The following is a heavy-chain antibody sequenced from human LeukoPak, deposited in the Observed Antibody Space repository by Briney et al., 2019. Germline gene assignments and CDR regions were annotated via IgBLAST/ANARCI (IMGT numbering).Heavy chain of an antibody. Sequence: SVKVSCKASGGTFSSYAISWVRQAPGQGLEWMGGIITLFGTANYAQKFQGRVTITADESTSTAYMELSSLRFEDRAVYYCAMSYGMDVWGKGTTVTVSS. CDR1: GGTFSSYA. CDR3: AMSYGMDV. J-gene: IGHJ6*04. V-gene: IGHV1-69*13. CDR2: IITLFGTA.